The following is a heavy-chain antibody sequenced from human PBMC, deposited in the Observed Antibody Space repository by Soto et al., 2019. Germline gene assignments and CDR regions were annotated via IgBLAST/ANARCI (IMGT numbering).Heavy chain of an antibody. D-gene: IGHD6-13*01. CDR2: IIPIFGTA. CDR1: GGTFSSYA. CDR3: ARARIAAAGTRNYGMGV. Sequence: SVKVSCKASGGTFSSYAISWVRQAPGQGLEWMGGIIPIFGTANYAQKFQGRVTITADKSTSTAYMELSSLRSEDTAVYYCARARIAAAGTRNYGMGVWGQGTTVT. J-gene: IGHJ6*02. V-gene: IGHV1-69*06.